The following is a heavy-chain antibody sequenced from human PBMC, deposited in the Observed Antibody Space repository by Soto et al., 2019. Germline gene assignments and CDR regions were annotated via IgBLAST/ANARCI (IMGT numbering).Heavy chain of an antibody. V-gene: IGHV1-69*12. CDR3: ARVIRVYGMDV. CDR1: GGTFSSYA. D-gene: IGHD3-10*01. CDR2: IIPIFGTA. Sequence: QVQLVQSGAAVKKPGSSVKVSCKASGGTFSSYAISWVRQSPGQGLEWMGGIIPIFGTANYAQKFEGRVTITADESTSTAYMELSILRSEDTAVYYCARVIRVYGMDVWCQGPTVTVSS. J-gene: IGHJ6*02.